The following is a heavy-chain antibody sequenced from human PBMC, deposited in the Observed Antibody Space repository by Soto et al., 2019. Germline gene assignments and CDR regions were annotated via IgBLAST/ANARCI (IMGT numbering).Heavy chain of an antibody. V-gene: IGHV1-46*03. CDR2: INPSGGST. Sequence: ASVKVSCKASGYTFTSYYMHWVRQAPGQGLEWMGIINPSGGSTSYAQKFQGRVTMTRDTSTSTVYMELSSLRSEDTAVYYCATLTGTNRPFDYWGQGTLVTVSS. CDR3: ATLTGTNRPFDY. CDR1: GYTFTSYY. D-gene: IGHD1-7*01. J-gene: IGHJ4*02.